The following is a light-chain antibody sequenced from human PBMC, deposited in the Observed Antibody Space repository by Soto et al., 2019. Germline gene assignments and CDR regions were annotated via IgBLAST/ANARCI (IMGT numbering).Light chain of an antibody. CDR3: QQYGSSPVT. J-gene: IGKJ3*01. V-gene: IGKV3-20*01. CDR2: GAS. CDR1: QSVSSSY. Sequence: EIVLTQSPGTLSLSPGERATLSCRASQSVSSSYLACYQQKPGQAPRLLIYGASSRATGIPDRFSGSGSGTDCALPISRLEPEGFAVYYCQQYGSSPVTFGPRTKGDIK.